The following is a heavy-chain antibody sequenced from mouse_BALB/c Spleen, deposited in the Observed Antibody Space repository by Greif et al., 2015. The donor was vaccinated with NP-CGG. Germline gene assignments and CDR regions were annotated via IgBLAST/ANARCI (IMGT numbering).Heavy chain of an antibody. V-gene: IGHV1-9*01. D-gene: IGHD2-4*01. CDR3: ARSYYDYDVSFAY. CDR1: GYTFSSYW. J-gene: IGHJ3*01. CDR2: ILPGSGST. Sequence: QVQLQQSGAELMKPGASVKISCKATGYTFSSYWIEWVKQRPGHGLEWIGEILPGSGSTNYNEKFKGKATFTADTSSNTAYMQLSSLTSEDSAVYYCARSYYDYDVSFAYWGQGTLVTVSA.